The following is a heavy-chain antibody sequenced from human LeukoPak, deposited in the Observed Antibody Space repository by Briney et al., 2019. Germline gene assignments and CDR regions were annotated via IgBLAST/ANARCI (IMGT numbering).Heavy chain of an antibody. V-gene: IGHV4-59*01. D-gene: IGHD6-13*01. CDR1: GGSISGYY. CDR3: ARVTGYMTEDYFDY. Sequence: SETLSLTCSVSGGSISGYYWSWIRQPPGKGLEWIGYIHYSGSTHYNPSLKSRVTISVDTSKNQFSLRLSSVTAADTAVYYCARVTGYMTEDYFDYWGQGTPITVSS. J-gene: IGHJ4*02. CDR2: IHYSGST.